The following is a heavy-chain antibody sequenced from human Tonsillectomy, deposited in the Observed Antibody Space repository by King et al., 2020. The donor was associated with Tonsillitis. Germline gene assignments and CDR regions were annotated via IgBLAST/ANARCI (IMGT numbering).Heavy chain of an antibody. CDR1: GFTFSSYS. CDR2: ISSSSSTI. J-gene: IGHJ4*02. CDR3: AREGSSGWYFRGVANFDY. D-gene: IGHD6-19*01. Sequence: VQLVESGGGLVQPGGSLRLSCAASGFTFSSYSMNWVRQAPGKGLEWVSYISSSSSTIYYADSVKGRFTISRDNAKNSLYLQMNSLRAEDTAVYYCAREGSSGWYFRGVANFDYWGQGTLVTVSS. V-gene: IGHV3-48*04.